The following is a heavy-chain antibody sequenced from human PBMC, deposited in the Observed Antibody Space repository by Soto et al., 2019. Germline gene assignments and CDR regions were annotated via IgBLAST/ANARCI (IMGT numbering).Heavy chain of an antibody. D-gene: IGHD1-1*01. CDR3: AHRRVGTTGTSWVPLDAFDI. J-gene: IGHJ3*02. CDR1: GFSLSTSGVG. CDR2: IYWDDDK. V-gene: IGHV2-5*02. Sequence: SGPTLVNPTQTLTLTCTFSGFSLSTSGVGVGWIRQPPGKALEWLALIYWDDDKRYSPSLKSRLTITKNTSKNQVVLTMTNMDPVDTATYYCAHRRVGTTGTSWVPLDAFDIWGQGTMVTVSS.